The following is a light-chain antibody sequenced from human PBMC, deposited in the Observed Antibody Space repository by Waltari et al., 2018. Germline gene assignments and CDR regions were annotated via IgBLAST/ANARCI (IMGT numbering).Light chain of an antibody. J-gene: IGKJ2*01. CDR3: QQSFSAPYT. CDR1: QNIKTY. V-gene: IGKV1-39*01. Sequence: DIQMTQSPSSLSASVGDRVTITCRASQNIKTYLNWYQQKPGKAPNLLIYAASTLQSGVPSRFSGSGSGTDFTLTISSLQPEDFATYYCQQSFSAPYTFGQGTKLEMK. CDR2: AAS.